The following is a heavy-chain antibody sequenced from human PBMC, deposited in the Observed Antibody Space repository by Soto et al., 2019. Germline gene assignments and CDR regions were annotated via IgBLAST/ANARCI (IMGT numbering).Heavy chain of an antibody. CDR3: ARRPSLESFGS. CDR2: INPNSGGT. CDR1: GYTFTGYY. V-gene: IGHV1-2*02. J-gene: IGHJ3*02. Sequence: GASVKVSCKASGYTFTGYYMHWARQAPGQGLEWMGWINPNSGGTNYAQKFQGRVTMTRDTSISTAYMELSRLRSADPAVYSCARRPSLESFGSCGQGTRVAVSS.